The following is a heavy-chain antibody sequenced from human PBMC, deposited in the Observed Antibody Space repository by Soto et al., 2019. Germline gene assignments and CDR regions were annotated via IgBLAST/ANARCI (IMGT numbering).Heavy chain of an antibody. CDR2: IYSGGST. V-gene: IGHV3-53*01. Sequence: EVQLVESGGGLIQPGGSLRLSCAASGFTVSSNHMSWVRQAPGKGLEWVSVIYSGGSTYYADSVKGRFTVSRDNSKNTLYLQMNSLRAEDTAVYYCARNYFDSGGGFDYWGQGTLVTVSS. J-gene: IGHJ4*02. D-gene: IGHD3-22*01. CDR1: GFTVSSNH. CDR3: ARNYFDSGGGFDY.